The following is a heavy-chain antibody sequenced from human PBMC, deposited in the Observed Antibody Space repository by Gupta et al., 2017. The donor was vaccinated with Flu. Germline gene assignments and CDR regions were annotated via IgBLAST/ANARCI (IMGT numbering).Heavy chain of an antibody. V-gene: IGHV4-59*01. Sequence: QVQLQESGPGLVKSSETLSLTCTVSGGSISRYYWSWIRQPPGKGLEWIGYFYNSGSTNYNPSLKSRVSISVDTSKNQFSLKVTSVTAADTAVYYCASTRGGDPYYYGMDVWGQGTTVTVSS. CDR1: GGSISRYY. CDR2: FYNSGST. CDR3: ASTRGGDPYYYGMDV. J-gene: IGHJ6*02. D-gene: IGHD2-21*02.